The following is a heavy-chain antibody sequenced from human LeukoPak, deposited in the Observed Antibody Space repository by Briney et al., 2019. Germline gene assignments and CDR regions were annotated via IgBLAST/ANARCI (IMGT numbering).Heavy chain of an antibody. CDR3: AHEYDISTGYLRGAFDI. V-gene: IGHV2-5*02. Sequence: SGPTLVNPTQTLTLTCTFSGFSLSTSGVGVGWFRQPPGKALEWLALIYWDDEKRHSPSLKSRLTITKDTSKNQVVLTMTNMDPVDTATYYCAHEYDISTGYLRGAFDIWGQGTMVTVSS. CDR2: IYWDDEK. J-gene: IGHJ3*02. CDR1: GFSLSTSGVG. D-gene: IGHD3-9*01.